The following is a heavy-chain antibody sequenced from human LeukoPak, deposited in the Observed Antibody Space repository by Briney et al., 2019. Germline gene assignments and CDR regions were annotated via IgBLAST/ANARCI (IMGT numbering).Heavy chain of an antibody. CDR1: GGSITSGSYY. D-gene: IGHD6-13*01. V-gene: IGHV4-61*02. CDR2: IYTSEST. J-gene: IGHJ2*01. Sequence: SETLSLTCTVSGGSITSGSYYWSWIRQPAGKGLEWIGRIYTSESTNYNPSFKSRVTISVDTSKNQFSLKLSSVTAADTAVYYCVRRITSGTSKWYFDLWGRGTLVTVSS. CDR3: VRRITSGTSKWYFDL.